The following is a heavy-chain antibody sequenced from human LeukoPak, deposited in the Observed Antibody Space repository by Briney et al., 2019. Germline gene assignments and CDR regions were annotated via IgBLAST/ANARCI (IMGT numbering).Heavy chain of an antibody. D-gene: IGHD3-22*01. J-gene: IGHJ4*02. Sequence: PGGSLRLSCAVSGFTFSSYAMSWVRQAPGKGLEWVSAISGSGGSTYYAVSVKGRFTISRDNSKNTLYLQMNSLRAEDTAVYYCAKTTYYYDSSGYYGTEFDYWGQGTLVTVSS. CDR2: ISGSGGST. V-gene: IGHV3-23*01. CDR3: AKTTYYYDSSGYYGTEFDY. CDR1: GFTFSSYA.